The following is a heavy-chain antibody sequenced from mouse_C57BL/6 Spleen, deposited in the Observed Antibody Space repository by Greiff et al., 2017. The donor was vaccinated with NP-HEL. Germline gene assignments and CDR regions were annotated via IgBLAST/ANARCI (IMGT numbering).Heavy chain of an antibody. CDR3: ARGGATSWLAY. Sequence: QVQLKQSGAELMKPGASVKLSCKATGYTFTGYWIEWVKQRPGHGLEWIGEILPGSGSTNYNEKFKGKATFTADTSSNTAYMQLSSLTTEDSAIYYGARGGATSWLAYWGQGTLVTVSA. J-gene: IGHJ3*01. D-gene: IGHD3-1*01. V-gene: IGHV1-9*01. CDR1: GYTFTGYW. CDR2: ILPGSGST.